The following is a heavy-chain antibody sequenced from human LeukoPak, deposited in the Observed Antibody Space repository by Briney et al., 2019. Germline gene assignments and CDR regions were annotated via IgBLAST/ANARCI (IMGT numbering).Heavy chain of an antibody. D-gene: IGHD3-22*01. J-gene: IGHJ3*02. CDR1: GFTFSGNW. V-gene: IGHV3-7*01. CDR3: ARAPYDSTGYETPLAFDI. CDR2: INPDGSQK. Sequence: GGSLRLSCGASGFTFSGNWMRWVRQAPGKGVEWVASINPDGSQKLYVHSVKGRFTISRDNTKGSLYLQMNSLGAEDTAVYYCARAPYDSTGYETPLAFDIWGQGTMVTVSS.